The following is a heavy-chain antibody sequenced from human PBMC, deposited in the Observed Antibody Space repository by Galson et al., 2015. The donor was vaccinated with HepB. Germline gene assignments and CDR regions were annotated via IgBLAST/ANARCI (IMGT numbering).Heavy chain of an antibody. CDR3: AKEQQVGRYDYYYTGMDV. CDR1: GFTFSNYA. CDR2: ISGPGRTT. Sequence: SLRLSCAASGFTFSNYAMSWVRQAPGKGLEWVSAISGPGRTTYYADSVKGRLTISRDNSRNMVYLQMNSLRAEDTALYYCAKEQQVGRYDYYYTGMDVWGQGTTVAVSS. D-gene: IGHD1-26*01. J-gene: IGHJ6*02. V-gene: IGHV3-23*01.